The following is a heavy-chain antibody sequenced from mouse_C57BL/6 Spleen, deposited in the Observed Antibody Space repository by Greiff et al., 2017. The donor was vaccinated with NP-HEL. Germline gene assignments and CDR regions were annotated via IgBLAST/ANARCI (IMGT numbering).Heavy chain of an antibody. CDR1: GFTFSSYA. CDR2: ISDGGSYT. Sequence: EVQLVESGGGLVKPGGSLKLSCAASGFTFSSYAMSWVRQTPEKRLEWVATISDGGSYTYYPDNVKGRFTISRDNAKNNLYLQMSHLKSEDTAMYYCARDKEGYYDYWGQGTTLTVSS. V-gene: IGHV5-4*01. J-gene: IGHJ2*01. CDR3: ARDKEGYYDY. D-gene: IGHD2-3*01.